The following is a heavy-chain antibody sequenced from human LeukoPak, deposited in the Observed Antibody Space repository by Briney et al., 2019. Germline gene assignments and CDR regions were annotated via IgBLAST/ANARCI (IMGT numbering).Heavy chain of an antibody. J-gene: IGHJ4*02. Sequence: ASVKVSCKASGYSFSNYAMHWVRQAPGQRLEWMGWINAVNGNTKYSQKFQGRVTITRDTSASTVYMELSSLRSEDPAVYYCARSYYYDSSGSPREIDYWGQGTLVTVSS. CDR1: GYSFSNYA. V-gene: IGHV1-3*01. CDR3: ARSYYYDSSGSPREIDY. CDR2: INAVNGNT. D-gene: IGHD3-22*01.